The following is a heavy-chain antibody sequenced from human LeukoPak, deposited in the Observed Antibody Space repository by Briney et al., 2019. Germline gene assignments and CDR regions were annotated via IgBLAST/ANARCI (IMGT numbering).Heavy chain of an antibody. Sequence: KASETLSLTCTVSGDSISSYYWSWIRQPPGKGLEWIGYIYYSGSTNYNPSLKSRVTISVDTSKNQFSLKLSSVTAADTAVYYCARESLYDYAWGSYRNGMDVWGQGTTVTVSS. CDR3: ARESLYDYAWGSYRNGMDV. J-gene: IGHJ6*02. CDR2: IYYSGST. D-gene: IGHD3-16*02. V-gene: IGHV4-59*01. CDR1: GDSISSYY.